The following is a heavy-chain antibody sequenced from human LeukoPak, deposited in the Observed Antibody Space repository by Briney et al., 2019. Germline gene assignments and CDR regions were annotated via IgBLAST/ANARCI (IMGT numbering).Heavy chain of an antibody. Sequence: KSSETLSLTCTVSGGSISSGGYYWSWIRQHPGKGLEWIGYIYCSGSTYYNPSLKSRVTISVDTSKNQFSLKLSSVTAADTAVYYCARGPTDNYYDRNNYYGMDVWGQGTTVTVSS. V-gene: IGHV4-31*03. J-gene: IGHJ6*02. CDR3: ARGPTDNYYDRNNYYGMDV. CDR2: IYCSGST. CDR1: GGSISSGGYY. D-gene: IGHD3-22*01.